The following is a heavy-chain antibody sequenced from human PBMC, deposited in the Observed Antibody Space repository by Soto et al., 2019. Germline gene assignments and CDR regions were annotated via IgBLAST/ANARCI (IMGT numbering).Heavy chain of an antibody. D-gene: IGHD1-26*01. CDR2: ISYDGNNK. V-gene: IGHV3-30-3*01. J-gene: IGHJ4*02. Sequence: QVQLVESGGGVVQPGRSLRLSCAASGFTFSSYAMHWVRQAPVKGLEWVAVISYDGNNKSYADSVNGRFTISRDNSKDTLDLPMAGLRVEDTAVYDCAKARDSGNPYYFSDWGQGTLVTVAS. CDR3: AKARDSGNPYYFSD. CDR1: GFTFSSYA.